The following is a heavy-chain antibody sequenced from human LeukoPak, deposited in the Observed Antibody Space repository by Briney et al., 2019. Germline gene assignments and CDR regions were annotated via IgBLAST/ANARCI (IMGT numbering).Heavy chain of an antibody. CDR1: GGTFSSYA. V-gene: IGHV7-4-1*02. J-gene: IGHJ4*02. CDR3: ARDSSGWYFDY. Sequence: GSSVKVSCKASGGTFSSYAISWVRQAPGQGLEWMGWINTNTGNPTYAQGFTGRFVFSLDTSVSTAYLQTSSLKAEDTAVYYCARDSSGWYFDYWGQGTLVTVSS. D-gene: IGHD6-19*01. CDR2: INTNTGNP.